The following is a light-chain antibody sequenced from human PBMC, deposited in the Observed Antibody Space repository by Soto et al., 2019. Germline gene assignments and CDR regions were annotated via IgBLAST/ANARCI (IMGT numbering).Light chain of an antibody. CDR1: QSINNY. CDR3: QQSSTTPIT. V-gene: IGKV1-39*01. J-gene: IGKJ5*01. CDR2: AAS. Sequence: DIQMTQSPSSLSASVGDRVTITCRASQSINNYLNWYQQKPGKAPNLLIYAASTLQSGVPPRFSGSGSGTDFTLTISSVAPDDLATYYCQQSSTTPITFGQGKRLEIK.